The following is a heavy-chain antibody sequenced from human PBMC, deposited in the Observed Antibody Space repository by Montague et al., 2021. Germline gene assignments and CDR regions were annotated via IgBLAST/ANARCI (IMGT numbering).Heavy chain of an antibody. CDR3: APKIAAHKAHDGFSV. V-gene: IGHV2-5*02. CDR1: GFSLATSGVG. D-gene: IGHD6-13*01. CDR2: IFWDDDK. Sequence: PALVKPTQTLTLTCTFSGFSLATSGVGVAWLRQPPGMTLEWLALIFWDDDKRYSPSLKSRLTITKDTTKNQVVLTLTNMDPVDTATYFCAPKIAAHKAHDGFSVWGQGTVVTFS. J-gene: IGHJ3*01.